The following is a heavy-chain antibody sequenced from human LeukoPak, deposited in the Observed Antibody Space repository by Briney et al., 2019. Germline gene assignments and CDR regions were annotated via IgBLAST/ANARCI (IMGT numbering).Heavy chain of an antibody. D-gene: IGHD3-16*02. Sequence: ASVKVSCKASGYTFTSYAMNWVRQAPGQGLEWMGWINTNTGNPTYAQGFTGRFVFSLDTSVSTAYLQISSLKAEDTAVYYCALGGYDYVWGSYRPNWFDPWGQGTLVTV. V-gene: IGHV7-4-1*02. CDR2: INTNTGNP. CDR1: GYTFTSYA. J-gene: IGHJ5*02. CDR3: ALGGYDYVWGSYRPNWFDP.